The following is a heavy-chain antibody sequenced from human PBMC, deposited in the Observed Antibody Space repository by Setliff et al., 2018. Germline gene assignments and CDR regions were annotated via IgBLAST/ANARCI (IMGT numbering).Heavy chain of an antibody. V-gene: IGHV4-39*07. Sequence: SETVSLTCTVSGGSISSSSYYWGWIRQPPGKGLEWIGSIYYSGSTYYNPSLKSRVTISVDTSKNQFSLKLSSVTAADTAVYYCARRATYYNFWSGYYDYWGQGTLVTVSS. CDR1: GGSISSSSYY. CDR2: IYYSGST. J-gene: IGHJ4*02. D-gene: IGHD3-3*01. CDR3: ARRATYYNFWSGYYDY.